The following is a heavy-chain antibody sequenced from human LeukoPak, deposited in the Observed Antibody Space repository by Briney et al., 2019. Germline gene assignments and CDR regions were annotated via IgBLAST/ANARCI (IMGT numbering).Heavy chain of an antibody. CDR3: ARPIQPYYDILTGYLPPFRP. CDR2: ISSSGSTI. Sequence: GGSLRLSCAASGFTFSDYYMSWIRQAPGKGLEWVSYISSSGSTIYYADSVKGRFTISRDNAKNSLYLQMNSLRAEDTAVYYCARPIQPYYDILTGYLPPFRPWGQGTLVTVSS. V-gene: IGHV3-11*04. CDR1: GFTFSDYY. D-gene: IGHD3-9*01. J-gene: IGHJ5*02.